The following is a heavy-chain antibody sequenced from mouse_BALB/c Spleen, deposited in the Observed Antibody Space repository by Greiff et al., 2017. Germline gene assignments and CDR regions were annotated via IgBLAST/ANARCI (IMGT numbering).Heavy chain of an antibody. CDR1: GFSLTSYG. CDR2: IWSGGST. Sequence: VKVVESGPGLVQPSQSLSITCTVSGFSLTSYGVHWVRQSPGKGLEWLGVIWSGGSTDYNAAFISRLSISKDNSKSQVFFKMNSLQANDTAIYYCARNGRLYAMDYWGQGTSVTVSS. CDR3: ARNGRLYAMDY. J-gene: IGHJ4*01. D-gene: IGHD2-2*01. V-gene: IGHV2-2*02.